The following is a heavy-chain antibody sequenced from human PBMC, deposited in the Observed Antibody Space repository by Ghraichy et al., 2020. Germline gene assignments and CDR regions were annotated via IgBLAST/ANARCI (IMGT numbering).Heavy chain of an antibody. J-gene: IGHJ6*02. CDR2: INHSGST. D-gene: IGHD3-3*01. CDR3: ARGQEVPGVVYYYYYGMDV. CDR1: GGSFSGYY. V-gene: IGHV4-34*01. Sequence: SQTLSLTCAVYGGSFSGYYRSWIRQPPGKGLEWIGEINHSGSTNYNPSLKSRVTISVDTSKNQFSLKLSSVTAADTAVYYCARGQEVPGVVYYYYYGMDVWGQGTTVTVSS.